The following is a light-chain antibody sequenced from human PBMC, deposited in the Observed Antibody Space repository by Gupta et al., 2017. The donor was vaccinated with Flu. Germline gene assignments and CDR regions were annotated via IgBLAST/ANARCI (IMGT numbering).Light chain of an antibody. CDR1: QSVSSN. Sequence: EIVMTQSPATLSVSPGSRATLSCRAIQSVSSNLAWYQQKPGQAPRLLIYGASTRATGLPARFSGSGSGTEFTLTISIRQLEDFAVYFCQQYNTWPPLTFGGGTKVEIK. J-gene: IGKJ4*01. CDR3: QQYNTWPPLT. CDR2: GAS. V-gene: IGKV3-15*01.